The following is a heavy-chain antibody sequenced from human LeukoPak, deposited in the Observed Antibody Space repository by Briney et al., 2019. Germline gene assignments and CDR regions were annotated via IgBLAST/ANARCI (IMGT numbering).Heavy chain of an antibody. CDR1: GYTFTSNG. CDR3: ASGVRVLYYYYYYMDF. J-gene: IGHJ6*03. D-gene: IGHD3-10*01. V-gene: IGHV1-18*01. CDR2: ISAYNGNT. Sequence: GASVKVSCKASGYTFTSNGISWVRQAPGQGLEWMGWISAYNGNTNYAQKLQGRVTLTTDTSTRTAYMELRSLRSDDTAVYYCASGVRVLYYYYYYMDFWGKGTTVTVS.